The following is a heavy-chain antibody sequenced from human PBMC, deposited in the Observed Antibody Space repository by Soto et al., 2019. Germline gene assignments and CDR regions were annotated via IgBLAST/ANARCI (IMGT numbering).Heavy chain of an antibody. V-gene: IGHV4-39*01. J-gene: IGHJ5*02. Sequence: QLQLQESGPGLVKPSETLSLTCTVSGGSISSSSYYWGWIRQPPGKGLEWIGSIDHSGSTYYNPPPGSRVTISVDTSKNQFPLKLSSVTAADTAVYYCARQGYYGSGRLNWFDPWGQGTLVTVSS. CDR1: GGSISSSSYY. CDR2: IDHSGST. D-gene: IGHD3-10*01. CDR3: ARQGYYGSGRLNWFDP.